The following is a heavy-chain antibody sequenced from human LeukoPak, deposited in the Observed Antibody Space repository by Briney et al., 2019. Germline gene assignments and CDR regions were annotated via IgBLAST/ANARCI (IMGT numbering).Heavy chain of an antibody. V-gene: IGHV4-34*01. CDR2: INHSGST. Sequence: SETLSLTCAVYGGSFSGYYWSWIRQPPGKGLEWIGEINHSGSTNYNPSLKSRVTISVDTSKNQFSLKLSSVTAADTAVYYCVRGPGGWLVPYDYWGQGTLVTVSS. CDR1: GGSFSGYY. J-gene: IGHJ4*02. D-gene: IGHD6-19*01. CDR3: VRGPGGWLVPYDY.